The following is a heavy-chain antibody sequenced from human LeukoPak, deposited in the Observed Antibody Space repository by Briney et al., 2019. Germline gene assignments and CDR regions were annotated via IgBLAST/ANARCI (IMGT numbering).Heavy chain of an antibody. CDR2: INPSGGST. Sequence: ASVKVSCKASGYTFTSYCMHWVRQAPGQGLEWMGIINPSGGSTSYAQKFQGRVTMTRDTSTSTVYMELSSLRSEDTAVYYCARGGAVGDGYNPFDYWGQGTLVTVSS. CDR1: GYTFTSYC. V-gene: IGHV1-46*01. D-gene: IGHD5-24*01. J-gene: IGHJ4*02. CDR3: ARGGAVGDGYNPFDY.